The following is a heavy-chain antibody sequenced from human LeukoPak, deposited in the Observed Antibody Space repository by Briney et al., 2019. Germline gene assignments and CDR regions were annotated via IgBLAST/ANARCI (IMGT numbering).Heavy chain of an antibody. CDR1: GGSITTYY. D-gene: IGHD4-23*01. CDR3: ARHAYGGTLNWFDP. J-gene: IGHJ5*02. Sequence: SETLSLTCTVSGGSITTYYWSWIRQPPGRGLEWIGYISYSGSTNYNPSLKSRVTIPVDTSKNQFSLKLSTVTAADTAVYYCARHAYGGTLNWFDPWGQGTLVTVSS. V-gene: IGHV4-59*08. CDR2: ISYSGST.